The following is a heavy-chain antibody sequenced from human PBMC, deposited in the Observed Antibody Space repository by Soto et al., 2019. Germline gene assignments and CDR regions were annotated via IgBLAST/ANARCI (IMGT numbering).Heavy chain of an antibody. CDR3: ARDGLRYDFWSGPYYFDY. D-gene: IGHD3-3*01. CDR1: GGSISTYY. Sequence: SETLSLTCTVSGGSISTYYWSWIRQPPGKGLEWIGYIYYSGSTNYNPSLKSRVTISVDTSKNQFSLKLSSVSAADTAVYYCARDGLRYDFWSGPYYFDYWGQGTLVTLSS. V-gene: IGHV4-59*01. J-gene: IGHJ4*02. CDR2: IYYSGST.